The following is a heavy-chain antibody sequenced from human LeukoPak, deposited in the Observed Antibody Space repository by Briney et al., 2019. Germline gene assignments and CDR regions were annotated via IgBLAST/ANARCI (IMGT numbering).Heavy chain of an antibody. J-gene: IGHJ4*02. D-gene: IGHD5-18*01. V-gene: IGHV3-33*01. CDR2: IWYDGSNE. Sequence: GGSLRLSCAASGFTFSTYGMHWVRQAPGKGLEWVAGIWYDGSNEYYADSVKGRFTISRDNSKNRLYLQMNSLRAEDTAVYYCARGGGYSRMNPNFDYWGQGTLVTVSS. CDR3: ARGGGYSRMNPNFDY. CDR1: GFTFSTYG.